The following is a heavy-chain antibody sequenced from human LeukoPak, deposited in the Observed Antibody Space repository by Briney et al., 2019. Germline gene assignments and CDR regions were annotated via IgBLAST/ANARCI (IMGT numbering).Heavy chain of an antibody. J-gene: IGHJ4*02. V-gene: IGHV1-18*01. CDR1: GXXFTXYG. CDR2: XXXYNGNT. Sequence: SXXASGXXFTXYGXXWVRXXPXXXXXXXXXXXXYNGNTNYAQKLQGRVTMTTDTSTSTAYMELRSLRSDDTAVYYCARCYPPDYVWGSYPDYWGQGTLVTVSS. CDR3: ARCYPPDYVWGSYPDY. D-gene: IGHD3-16*01.